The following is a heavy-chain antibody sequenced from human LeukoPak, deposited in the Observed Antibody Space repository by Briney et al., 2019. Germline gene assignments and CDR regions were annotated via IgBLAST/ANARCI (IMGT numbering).Heavy chain of an antibody. CDR1: GFSFSSYG. J-gene: IGHJ4*02. CDR2: ISGNTYNT. CDR3: AKPTLYYYDGSLYY. D-gene: IGHD3-22*01. V-gene: IGHV3-23*01. Sequence: NPGGSLRLSCAASGFSFSSYGMNWVRQVPGKGLEWVSGISGNTYNTYYADSVKGRFAISRDNSKNMLYLQMDSLRAEDTAVYYCAKPTLYYYDGSLYYWGQGTVVTVSS.